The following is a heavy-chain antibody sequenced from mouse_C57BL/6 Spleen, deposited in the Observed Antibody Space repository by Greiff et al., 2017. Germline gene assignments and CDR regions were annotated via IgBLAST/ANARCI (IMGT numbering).Heavy chain of an antibody. CDR1: GYAFSSSW. CDR3: ARPQLGDYFDY. CDR2: IYPGDGDT. V-gene: IGHV1-82*01. J-gene: IGHJ2*01. Sequence: QVQLKQSGPELVKPGASVKISCKASGYAFSSSWMNWVKQRPGKGLEWIGRIYPGDGDTNYNGKFKGKATLTADKSSSTAYMQLSSLTSEDSAVYFCARPQLGDYFDYWGQGTTLTVSS.